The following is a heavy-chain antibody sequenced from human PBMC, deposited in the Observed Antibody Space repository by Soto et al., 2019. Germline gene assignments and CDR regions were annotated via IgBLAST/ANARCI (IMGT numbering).Heavy chain of an antibody. D-gene: IGHD1-1*01. CDR1: GYTFTSYG. V-gene: IGHV1-18*01. CDR2: ISAYNGNT. Sequence: ASVKVSCKASGYTFTSYGISWVRQAPGQGLEWMGWISAYNGNTNYAQKLQGRVTMTTDTSTSTAYMELRSLRSDDTAVYYCARDYGQTTGTTSLGYWGQGTLVTVSS. CDR3: ARDYGQTTGTTSLGY. J-gene: IGHJ4*02.